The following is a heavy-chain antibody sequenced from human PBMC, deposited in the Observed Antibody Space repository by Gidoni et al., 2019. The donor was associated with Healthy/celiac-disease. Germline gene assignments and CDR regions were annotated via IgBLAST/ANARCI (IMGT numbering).Heavy chain of an antibody. V-gene: IGHV3-64*01. CDR1: TFSSYA. D-gene: IGHD3-22*01. Sequence: TFSSYAMHWVRQAPGKGLEYVSAISSNGGSTYYANSVKGRFTISRDNSKNTLYLQMGSLRAEDMAVYYCARGRVVVIGPEFDYWGQGTLVTVSS. CDR2: ISSNGGST. CDR3: ARGRVVVIGPEFDY. J-gene: IGHJ4*02.